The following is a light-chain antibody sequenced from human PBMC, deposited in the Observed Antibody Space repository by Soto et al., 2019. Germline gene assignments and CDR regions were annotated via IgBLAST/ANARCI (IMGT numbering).Light chain of an antibody. Sequence: QSALTQPPSASGSPGQSVTISCTGTSSDVGGYNYVSWYQQYPGRAPKLMIYEVTKRPSGVPDRFSGSKSGNTASLTVSGIQAEDEADYYCSLYAASNYFHFVFGGVTKVTVL. J-gene: IGLJ3*02. CDR3: SLYAASNYFHFV. CDR1: SSDVGGYNY. CDR2: EVT. V-gene: IGLV2-8*01.